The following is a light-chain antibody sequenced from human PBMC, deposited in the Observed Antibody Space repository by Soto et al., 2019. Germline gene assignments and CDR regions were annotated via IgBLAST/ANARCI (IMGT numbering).Light chain of an antibody. J-gene: IGKJ1*01. CDR1: QRISWN. CDR2: AAS. CDR3: QETYSTPPNT. V-gene: IGKV1-39*01. Sequence: DIPMTQSPSSLSASVGDRVTITCRASQRISWNLNWYQQKPGKAPKLLIYAASSLQDGVPSRFSGSGSGTDFTLTISSLQPEDFATYYCQETYSTPPNTFGQGTKVEIK.